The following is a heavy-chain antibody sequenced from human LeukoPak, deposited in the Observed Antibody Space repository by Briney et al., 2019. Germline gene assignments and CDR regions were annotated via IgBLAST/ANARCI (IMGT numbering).Heavy chain of an antibody. CDR1: GFTFSSYA. D-gene: IGHD5-18*01. V-gene: IGHV3-23*01. J-gene: IGHJ4*02. Sequence: GGSLRLSCAASGFTFSSYAMSWVRQAPGKGLEWVSAISGSGGSTYYADSVKGRFTISRDNSKNTLYLQMNSLRAEDTAVYYCATPGRVDTAMICYFDYWGQGTLVTVSS. CDR2: ISGSGGST. CDR3: ATPGRVDTAMICYFDY.